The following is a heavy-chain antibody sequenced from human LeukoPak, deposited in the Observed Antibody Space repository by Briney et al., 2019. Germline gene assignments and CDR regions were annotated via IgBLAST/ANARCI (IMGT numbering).Heavy chain of an antibody. J-gene: IGHJ4*02. D-gene: IGHD5-18*01. CDR2: IYYSGST. CDR1: GGSVSSYY. V-gene: IGHV4-59*02. CDR3: ASGGYSYGVDY. Sequence: SETLSLTCTVSGGSVSSYYWSWIRQPPGKGLEWIGYIYYSGSTNYNPSLKSRVTISVDTSKNQFSLKLSSVTAADTAVYYCASGGYSYGVDYWGQGTLVTVSS.